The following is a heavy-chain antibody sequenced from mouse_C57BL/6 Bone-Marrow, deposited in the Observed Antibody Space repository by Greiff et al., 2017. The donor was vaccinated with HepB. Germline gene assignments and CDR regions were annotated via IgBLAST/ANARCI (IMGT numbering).Heavy chain of an antibody. V-gene: IGHV1-81*01. D-gene: IGHD1-1*01. CDR3: ARRPLYGSSPDY. CDR1: GYTFTSYG. CDR2: IYPRSGNT. Sequence: VQVVESGAELARPGASVKLSCKASGYTFTSYGISWVKQRTGQGLEWIGEIYPRSGNTYYNEKFKGKATLTADKSSSTAYMELRSLTSEDSAVYFCARRPLYGSSPDYWGQGTTLTVSS. J-gene: IGHJ2*01.